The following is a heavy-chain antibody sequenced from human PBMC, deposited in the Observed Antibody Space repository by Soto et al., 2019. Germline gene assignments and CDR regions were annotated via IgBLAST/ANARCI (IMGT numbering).Heavy chain of an antibody. CDR2: ISGSGGST. V-gene: IGHV3-23*01. CDR3: ARRGSGSYYDY. J-gene: IGHJ4*02. D-gene: IGHD1-26*01. CDR1: GFTFSSYA. Sequence: EVQLLESGGGLVQPGGSLRISCAASGFTFSSYAMRWVRQAPVKGLEWVSAISGSGGSTYYADSVKGRFTISRDNSKNTLYLQMNSRRAEDTAVYYCARRGSGSYYDYWGQGTLVTVSS.